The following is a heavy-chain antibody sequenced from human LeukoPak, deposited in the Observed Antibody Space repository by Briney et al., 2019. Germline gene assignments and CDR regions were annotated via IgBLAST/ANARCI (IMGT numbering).Heavy chain of an antibody. CDR1: GYTFTGYY. V-gene: IGHV1-2*02. D-gene: IGHD3-3*02. CDR2: INPNSGGT. J-gene: IGHJ6*02. Sequence: ASVKVSCKASGYTFTGYYMHWVRQAPGQGLEWMGWINPNSGGTNYAQKFQGRVTMTRDTSISTAYMELSRLRSDDTAVYYCARGSLLRAFCYYYGMDVWGQGTTVTVSS. CDR3: ARGSLLRAFCYYYGMDV.